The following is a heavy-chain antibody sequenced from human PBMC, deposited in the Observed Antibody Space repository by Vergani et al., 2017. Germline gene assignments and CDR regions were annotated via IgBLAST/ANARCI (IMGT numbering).Heavy chain of an antibody. CDR3: ASVVSYYYYMDV. Sequence: QVQLVQSGAEVKKPGSSVKVSCKASGGTSSSYAISWVRQAPGQGLEWMGRIIPIFGTANYAQKFQGRVTITADESTTTAYMELSSLGSEDTAVYYCASVVSYYYYMDVWGKGTTVTVSS. J-gene: IGHJ6*03. CDR1: GGTSSSYA. D-gene: IGHD4-23*01. V-gene: IGHV1-69*13. CDR2: IIPIFGTA.